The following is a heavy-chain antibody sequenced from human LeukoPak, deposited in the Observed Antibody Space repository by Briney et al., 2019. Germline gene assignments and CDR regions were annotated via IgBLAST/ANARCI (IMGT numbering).Heavy chain of an antibody. V-gene: IGHV4-39*01. D-gene: IGHD3-22*01. CDR1: GGSISSSSYY. J-gene: IGHJ4*02. CDR3: ARPVGPYYYDSSGTSGY. CDR2: IYYSGST. Sequence: PSETLSLTCTVSGGSISSSSYYWGWIRQPPGKGLEWIGSIYYSGSTYYNPSLKSRVTISVDTSKNQFSLKLSSVTAADTAVYYCARPVGPYYYDSSGTSGYWGQGTLVTVSS.